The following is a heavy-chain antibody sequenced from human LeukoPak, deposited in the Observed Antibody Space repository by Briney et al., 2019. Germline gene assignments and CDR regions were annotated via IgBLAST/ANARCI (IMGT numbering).Heavy chain of an antibody. V-gene: IGHV4-4*08. CDR2: IYTSGSS. J-gene: IGHJ4*02. CDR3: AGDDDAFDY. Sequence: PSETLSLTCTVSGGSISNYYWSWIRQPPGKGLEWIGRIYTSGSSNYNPSLKSRVTISVDTSKNQFSLKLSSVTAADTAVYYCAGDDDAFDYWGQGTLVTVSS. CDR1: GGSISNYY.